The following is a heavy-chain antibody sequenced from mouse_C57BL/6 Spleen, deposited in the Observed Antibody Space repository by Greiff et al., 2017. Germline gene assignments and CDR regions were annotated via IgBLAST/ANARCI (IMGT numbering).Heavy chain of an antibody. V-gene: IGHV5-12*01. Sequence: DVKLVESGGGLVQPGGSLKLSCAASGFTFSDYYLYWVRQTPEKRLEWVAYLSNGGGSTYSPDTVKGRFTISRDNAKNTLYLQMSRLKSEDTAMYYCARQKAGFFDYWGQGTTRTVSA. CDR2: LSNGGGST. J-gene: IGHJ2*01. CDR1: GFTFSDYY. CDR3: ARQKAGFFDY.